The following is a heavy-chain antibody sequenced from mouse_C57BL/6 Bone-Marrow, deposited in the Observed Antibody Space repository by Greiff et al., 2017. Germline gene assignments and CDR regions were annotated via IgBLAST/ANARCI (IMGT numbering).Heavy chain of an antibody. J-gene: IGHJ1*03. CDR2: INYDGSST. CDR1: GFTFSDYY. Sequence: EVQLVESEGGLVQPGSSMKLSCTASGFTFSDYYMAWVRQVPEKGLEWVANINYDGSSTYYLDSLKSRFIISRDNAKNILYLQMSSLKSEDTATYYGASYYYGSSYGYFDVWGTGTTVTGSS. V-gene: IGHV5-16*01. CDR3: ASYYYGSSYGYFDV. D-gene: IGHD1-1*01.